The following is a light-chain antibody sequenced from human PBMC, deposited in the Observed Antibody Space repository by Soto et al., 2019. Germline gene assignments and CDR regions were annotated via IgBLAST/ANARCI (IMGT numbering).Light chain of an antibody. CDR2: EGS. J-gene: IGLJ2*01. CDR3: CSYAGSSTFGVV. Sequence: QSALTQPASVSGSPGQSITISCTGTSSDVGSYNLVSWYQQHPGKAPKHMIYEGSKWPSGVSNRFSGSKSGNTASLTISGLQAEDEADYYCCSYAGSSTFGVVFGGGTKLTVL. CDR1: SSDVGSYNL. V-gene: IGLV2-23*03.